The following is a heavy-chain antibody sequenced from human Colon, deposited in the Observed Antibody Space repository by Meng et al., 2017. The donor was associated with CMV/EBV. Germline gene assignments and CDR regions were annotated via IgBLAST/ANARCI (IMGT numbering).Heavy chain of an antibody. CDR3: ASQAATHTYFDF. CDR2: INPTGDST. D-gene: IGHD6-13*01. V-gene: IGHV1-46*01. CDR1: GYTFSKSY. J-gene: IGHJ4*01. Sequence: SCTASGYTFSKSYIYWVRQAPGQGPEWMGIINPTGDSTTLAQKFQGRVTVTRDTSTNTVYMELSSLRSDDTAVYYCASQAATHTYFDFWGHGTLVTVSS.